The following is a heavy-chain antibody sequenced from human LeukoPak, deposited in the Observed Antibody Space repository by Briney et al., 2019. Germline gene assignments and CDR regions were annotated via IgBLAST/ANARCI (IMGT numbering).Heavy chain of an antibody. Sequence: ASVKVSCKTSNYTFTNYGISWVRQAPGQGLEWMGWISAYTGITSFAQKFQGRVTMTTDTSTSTAYMELSRLRSDDTAVYYCARGVEKDYWGQGTLVTVSS. CDR1: NYTFTNYG. CDR2: ISAYTGIT. J-gene: IGHJ4*02. CDR3: ARGVEKDY. V-gene: IGHV1-18*01.